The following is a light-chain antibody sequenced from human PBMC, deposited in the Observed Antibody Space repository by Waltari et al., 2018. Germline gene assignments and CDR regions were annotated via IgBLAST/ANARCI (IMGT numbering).Light chain of an antibody. CDR1: RNVGTS. CDR3: QQYNYWPPAYT. CDR2: GAS. J-gene: IGKJ2*01. Sequence: EIVMTQSPATLSVSPGERATLSCRARRNVGTSLAWYQQKPGRAPRPPIYGASTRATGIPDRFSGSGSGTEFTLTISSLQSEDFVVYYCQQYNYWPPAYTFGQGTKLEIK. V-gene: IGKV3-15*01.